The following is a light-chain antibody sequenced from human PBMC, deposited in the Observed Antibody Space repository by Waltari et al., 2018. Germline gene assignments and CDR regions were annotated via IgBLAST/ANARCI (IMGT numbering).Light chain of an antibody. CDR1: SSDVGGYNY. Sequence: QSALTQPASVSGSPGQSITISCTGTSSDVGGYNYASWYQQHPGKAPKLMIYEVSNRPSGVSNRCSGSKSGNTASLTIAGLQAEDEADYYCSSYTSSSTPVVFGGGTKLTVL. CDR2: EVS. V-gene: IGLV2-14*01. J-gene: IGLJ2*01. CDR3: SSYTSSSTPVV.